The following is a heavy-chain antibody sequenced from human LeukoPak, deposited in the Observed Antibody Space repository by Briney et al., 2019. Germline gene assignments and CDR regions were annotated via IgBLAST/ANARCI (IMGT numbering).Heavy chain of an antibody. CDR3: ARGYGSGSYYEIDAFDI. V-gene: IGHV3-13*04. CDR2: IGTAGDT. J-gene: IGHJ3*02. D-gene: IGHD3-10*01. CDR1: GFTFSSYD. Sequence: GGSLRLSCAASGFTFSSYDMHWVRQATGKGLEWVSAIGTAGDTYYPGSVKGRFAISRENAKNSLYLQMNSLRAGDTAVYYCARGYGSGSYYEIDAFDIWGQGTMVTVSS.